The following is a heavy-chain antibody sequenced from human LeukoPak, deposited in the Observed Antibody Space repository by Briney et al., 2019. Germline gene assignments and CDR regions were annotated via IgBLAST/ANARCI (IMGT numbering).Heavy chain of an antibody. CDR1: GFTFGDYA. CDR2: IRSKAYGGTT. CDR3: TKPKGRNIVVVPAATPKHQYYYYYYMDV. Sequence: GGSLRLSCTASGFTFGDYAMSWVRQAPGKGLEWVGFIRSKAYGGTTEYAASVKGRFTISRDDSKSIAYLQMNSLKTEDTAVYYCTKPKGRNIVVVPAATPKHQYYYYYYMDVWGKGTTVTVSS. J-gene: IGHJ6*03. V-gene: IGHV3-49*04. D-gene: IGHD2-2*01.